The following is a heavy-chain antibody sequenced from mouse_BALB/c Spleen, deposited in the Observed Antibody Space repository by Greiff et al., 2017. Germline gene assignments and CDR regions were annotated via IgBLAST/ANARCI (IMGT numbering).Heavy chain of an antibody. J-gene: IGHJ4*01. V-gene: IGHV3-6*02. Sequence: EVKLMESGPGLVKPSQSLSLTCSVTGYSITSGYYWNWIRQFPGNKLEWMGYISYDGSNNYNPSLKNRISITRDTSKNQFFLKLNSVTTEDTATYYCASHYQGYAMDYWGQGTSVTVSS. CDR1: GYSITSGYY. CDR2: ISYDGSN. D-gene: IGHD1-1*02. CDR3: ASHYQGYAMDY.